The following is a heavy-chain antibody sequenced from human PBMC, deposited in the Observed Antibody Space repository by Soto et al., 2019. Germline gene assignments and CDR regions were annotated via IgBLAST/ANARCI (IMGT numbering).Heavy chain of an antibody. J-gene: IGHJ4*02. Sequence: GASVKVSCKVSGYTLTELSMHWVRQAPGKGREWMGGLDPEDGETIYAQKFQGRVTMTEYTSTDTAYMELSSVRSADTAVYYCAIDRDATYWGQGTLVTVSS. CDR1: GYTLTELS. CDR3: AIDRDATY. CDR2: LDPEDGET. V-gene: IGHV1-24*01.